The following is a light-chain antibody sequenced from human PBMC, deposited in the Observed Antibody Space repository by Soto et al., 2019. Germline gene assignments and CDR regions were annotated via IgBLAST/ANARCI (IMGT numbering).Light chain of an antibody. J-gene: IGKJ4*01. CDR1: QGISSY. CDR3: QQLNNYPRVT. CDR2: GAS. V-gene: IGKV1-9*01. Sequence: DIQLTQSPSFLSASVGDRVTITCRASQGISSYLAWYQQKPGKAPNHLIYGASTLQSGVPSRFRGSGSGTEFTLTISSLHSEDFATYYCQQLNNYPRVTFGGGTKVEIK.